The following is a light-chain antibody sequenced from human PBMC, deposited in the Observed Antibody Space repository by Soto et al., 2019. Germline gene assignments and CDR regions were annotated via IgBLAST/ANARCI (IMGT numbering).Light chain of an antibody. CDR3: QSYDRGLSGFV. V-gene: IGLV1-40*01. Sequence: QSVLTQPPSVSAAPGQKVTISCSGSSSNIGAHVVHWYQHLPGTAPKLLIFGDYNRPSGVPDRISGSRSGTSASLAITGLQAEDEADYYCQSYDRGLSGFVFGTGTKVTVL. J-gene: IGLJ1*01. CDR2: GDY. CDR1: SSNIGAHV.